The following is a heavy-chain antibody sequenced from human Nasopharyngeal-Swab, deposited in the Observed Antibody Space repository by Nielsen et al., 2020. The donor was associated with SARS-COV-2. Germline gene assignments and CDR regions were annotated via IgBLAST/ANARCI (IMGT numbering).Heavy chain of an antibody. CDR2: IKEDGSEK. V-gene: IGHV3-7*05. CDR1: GFTFSSYW. CDR3: ARDYTRFDY. J-gene: IGHJ4*02. Sequence: GESLKTSCAASGFTFSSYWMSWVRQAPGKGLEWVAYIKEDGSEKYFVDSVKGRFTISRDNAKNSLYLQMNSLRAEDTAVYYCARDYTRFDYWGQGTLVTVSS. D-gene: IGHD3-16*01.